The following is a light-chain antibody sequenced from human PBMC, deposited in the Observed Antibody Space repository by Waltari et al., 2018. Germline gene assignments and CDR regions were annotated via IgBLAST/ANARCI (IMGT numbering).Light chain of an antibody. J-gene: IGKJ1*01. V-gene: IGKV2-28*01. Sequence: DIVMTQSPLSLSVTPGELASISCRSSQSLLHGSGNTFLDWYLQKPGQSPQLLIYLVSNRASGVPDRFSGSGSGTDFTLKISRVEAEDVGVYFCMQARQTPWTFGKGTKVEIK. CDR3: MQARQTPWT. CDR2: LVS. CDR1: QSLLHGSGNTF.